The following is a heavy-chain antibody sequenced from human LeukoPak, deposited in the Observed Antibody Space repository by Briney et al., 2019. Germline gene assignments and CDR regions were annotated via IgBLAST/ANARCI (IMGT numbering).Heavy chain of an antibody. J-gene: IGHJ4*02. Sequence: PGGSLRLSCAASGFIVSSNYMSWVRQAPGKGLEWVSILYSGGSTYYADSVKGRFTISRDNSKNTLYLQMNSLRAEDTAVYYCARYGSYLDYWGEGTLVTVSS. V-gene: IGHV3-53*01. CDR2: LYSGGST. D-gene: IGHD3-10*01. CDR3: ARYGSYLDY. CDR1: GFIVSSNY.